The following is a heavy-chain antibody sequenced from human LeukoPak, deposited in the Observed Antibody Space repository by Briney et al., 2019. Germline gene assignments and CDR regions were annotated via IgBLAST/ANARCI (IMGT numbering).Heavy chain of an antibody. J-gene: IGHJ6*02. CDR1: GYTFTSYG. D-gene: IGHD3-22*01. Sequence: ASVKVSCKASGYTFTSYGIGWVRQAPGQGLEWMGWISVYNGNPNYAEKLQGRVTMTTDTSTSTAYMELRSLRSDDTSVYYCGRESHYYDSTAFLYYYGMDVWGQGPTVTVSS. CDR3: GRESHYYDSTAFLYYYGMDV. CDR2: ISVYNGNP. V-gene: IGHV1-18*01.